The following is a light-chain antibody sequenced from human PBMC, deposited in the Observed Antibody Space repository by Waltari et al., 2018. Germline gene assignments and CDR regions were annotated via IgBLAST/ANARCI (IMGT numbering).Light chain of an antibody. Sequence: EIVLTQSPGTLSLSPGERATLPCRSSQSVNNNYLTWYQQKPGQAPRLLIYGASSRATGIPERISGSGSGTDFTLTLSSLEPEDFAVYYCQQHATSPYTFGQGTKVEIK. CDR3: QQHATSPYT. J-gene: IGKJ2*01. V-gene: IGKV3-20*01. CDR2: GAS. CDR1: QSVNNNY.